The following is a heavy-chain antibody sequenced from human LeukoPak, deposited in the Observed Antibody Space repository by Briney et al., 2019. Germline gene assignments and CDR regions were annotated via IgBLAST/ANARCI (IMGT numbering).Heavy chain of an antibody. J-gene: IGHJ4*02. Sequence: GGSLRLSCAASGFTVSSNYMSWVRQAPGKGLEWVSVIYSGGSTYYADSVKGRFTISRDNSKNTLYLQMNSLRAEDTAVYYCARDRIAVAGPPDYWGQGTLVTVSS. CDR1: GFTVSSNY. D-gene: IGHD6-19*01. V-gene: IGHV3-66*01. CDR3: ARDRIAVAGPPDY. CDR2: IYSGGST.